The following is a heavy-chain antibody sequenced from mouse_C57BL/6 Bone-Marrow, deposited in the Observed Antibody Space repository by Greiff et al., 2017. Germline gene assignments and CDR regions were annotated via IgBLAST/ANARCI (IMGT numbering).Heavy chain of an antibody. V-gene: IGHV1-69*01. J-gene: IGHJ3*01. CDR2: IDPSDSST. CDR1: GYTFTSYW. D-gene: IGHD2-3*01. CDR3: ASWHDGYGGFAY. Sequence: QVQLLQPGAELVMPGASVKLSCKASGYTFTSYWMHWVKQRPGQGLEWIGEIDPSDSSTNYNHKFKGKSTLTVDKSSSTAYLQLSSLTSDDSAVYYGASWHDGYGGFAYWGQGTLVTVSA.